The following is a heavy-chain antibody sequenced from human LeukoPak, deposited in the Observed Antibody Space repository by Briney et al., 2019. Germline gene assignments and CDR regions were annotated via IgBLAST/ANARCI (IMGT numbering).Heavy chain of an antibody. CDR2: INPNSGGT. J-gene: IGHJ5*02. Sequence: ASVKVSCKASGYTFTGYYMHWVRQAPGQGLEWMGWINPNSGGTKYAQKLLGRVTVTRDTSISTAYMQLSSLRSEDTAVYYCARAGIPGYCTNVTCSNWLDPWGQGTLVTVSS. CDR1: GYTFTGYY. CDR3: ARAGIPGYCTNVTCSNWLDP. V-gene: IGHV1-2*02. D-gene: IGHD2-8*01.